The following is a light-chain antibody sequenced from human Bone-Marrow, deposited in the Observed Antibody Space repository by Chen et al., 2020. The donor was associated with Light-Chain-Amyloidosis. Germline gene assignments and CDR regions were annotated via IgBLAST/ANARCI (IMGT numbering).Light chain of an antibody. Sequence: QSVLTQPASVSGSPGQSITISCTGTSSDVGGYNYVSWYQQHPGKAPQLMIYDVSYRPSGVSSCFSGSKSGNSASLTISGRQTEDEADYYGSSYTETSALALFGGGTKLTVL. J-gene: IGLJ3*02. CDR3: SSYTETSALAL. CDR2: DVS. CDR1: SSDVGGYNY. V-gene: IGLV2-14*01.